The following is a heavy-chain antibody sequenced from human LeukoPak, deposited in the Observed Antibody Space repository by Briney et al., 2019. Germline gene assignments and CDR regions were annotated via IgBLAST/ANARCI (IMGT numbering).Heavy chain of an antibody. CDR2: IIPIFGTA. D-gene: IGHD3-16*01. CDR1: GGTFSSYA. CDR3: ARGAGGDLGYLSWFDP. V-gene: IGHV1-69*01. J-gene: IGHJ5*02. Sequence: SVKVSCKASGGTFSSYAISWVRQAPGQGVEWVGGIIPIFGTANYAQKFQGRVTITADESTSTAYMELSSLRSEDTAVYYCARGAGGDLGYLSWFDPWGQGTLVTVSS.